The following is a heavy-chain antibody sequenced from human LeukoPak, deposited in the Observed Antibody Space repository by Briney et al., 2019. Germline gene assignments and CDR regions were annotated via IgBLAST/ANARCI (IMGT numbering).Heavy chain of an antibody. CDR3: ARGEGRITIFGVVTYKNWFDP. J-gene: IGHJ5*02. Sequence: PGGSLRLSCAASGFTFSSYAMHWVRQAPGKGLEWVAVISYDGSNKYYADSVKSRFTISRDNSKNTLYLQMNSLRAEDTAVYYCARGEGRITIFGVVTYKNWFDPWGQGTLVTVSS. CDR1: GFTFSSYA. D-gene: IGHD3-3*01. V-gene: IGHV3-30*01. CDR2: ISYDGSNK.